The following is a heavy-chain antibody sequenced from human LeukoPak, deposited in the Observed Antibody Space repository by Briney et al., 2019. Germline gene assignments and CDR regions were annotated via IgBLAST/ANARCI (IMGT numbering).Heavy chain of an antibody. Sequence: NASETLSLTCAVYGGSFSGYYWSWIRQPPGKGLEWIGSIYYSGSTYYNPSLKSRVTISVDTSKNQFSLKLSSVTAADTAVYYCARHDTTSIAAAGTFDYWGQGTLVTVSS. D-gene: IGHD6-13*01. CDR3: ARHDTTSIAAAGTFDY. CDR2: IYYSGST. CDR1: GGSFSGYY. J-gene: IGHJ4*02. V-gene: IGHV4-34*01.